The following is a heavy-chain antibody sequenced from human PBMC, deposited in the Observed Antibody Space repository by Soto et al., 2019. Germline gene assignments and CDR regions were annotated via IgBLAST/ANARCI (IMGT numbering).Heavy chain of an antibody. V-gene: IGHV4-39*01. CDR1: GGSISSSSYY. CDR2: IYYSGST. CDR3: ARRQCSPWFDP. Sequence: QLQLQESGPGLVKPSETLSPTCTVSGGSISSSSYYWGWIRQPPGKGLEWIGNIYYSGSTYYTPSLKSRVTTPVDTSKNQCSLKLTSVTAAATAVYYWARRQCSPWFDPWGQGTLVTVSS. D-gene: IGHD2-15*01. J-gene: IGHJ5*02.